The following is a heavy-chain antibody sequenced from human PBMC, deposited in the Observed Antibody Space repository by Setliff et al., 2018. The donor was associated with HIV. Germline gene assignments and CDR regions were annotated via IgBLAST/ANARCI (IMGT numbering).Heavy chain of an antibody. CDR2: IDSSGTT. J-gene: IGHJ4*02. D-gene: IGHD4-17*01. Sequence: PSETLSLTCTISGGSFGVYRWSWIRQSAGRGLEWIGRIDSSGTTDYKPSLKGRVAISVDTSKNQFSLKLSSVTAADTAVYYCARFDTVTTVFTFDYWGQGTLVTVSS. CDR1: GGSFGVYR. CDR3: ARFDTVTTVFTFDY. V-gene: IGHV4-4*07.